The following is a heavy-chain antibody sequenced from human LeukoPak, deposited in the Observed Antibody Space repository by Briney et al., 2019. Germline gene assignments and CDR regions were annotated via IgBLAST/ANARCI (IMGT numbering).Heavy chain of an antibody. V-gene: IGHV4-39*01. CDR1: GGSISSSSYY. CDR3: GLTGGLYYYYGMDV. J-gene: IGHJ6*02. CDR2: IYYSGST. D-gene: IGHD3-16*01. Sequence: SETLSLTCTVSGGSISSSSYYWGWIRQPPGKGLEWLGSIYYSGSTYYNPSLKSRVTISVDTSKNQFSLKLSSVTAADTAVYYCGLTGGLYYYYGMDVWGQGTTVTVSS.